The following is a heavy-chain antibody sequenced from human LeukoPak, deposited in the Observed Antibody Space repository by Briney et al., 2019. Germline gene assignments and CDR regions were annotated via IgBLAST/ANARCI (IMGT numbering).Heavy chain of an antibody. J-gene: IGHJ6*02. D-gene: IGHD3-22*01. V-gene: IGHV3-23*01. CDR3: AKGRGGYYDVADYYGMDV. CDR2: ISGSGGST. Sequence: GGSLRLSCAASGFIFSSYAMNWVRQAPGKGLEWVSGISGSGGSTYYADSVKGRFTISRDNSKNTLYLQMNSLRAEDTVVYYCAKGRGGYYDVADYYGMDVWGQGTTVTVSS. CDR1: GFIFSSYA.